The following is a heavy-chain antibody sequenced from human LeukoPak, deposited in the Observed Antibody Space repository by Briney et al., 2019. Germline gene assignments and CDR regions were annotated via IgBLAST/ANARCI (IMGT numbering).Heavy chain of an antibody. V-gene: IGHV3-7*01. D-gene: IGHD3-22*01. CDR3: ARLGPDYDSSGYYGSFDY. CDR1: GFTFSSYW. J-gene: IGHJ4*02. Sequence: GGSLRLSCAASGFTFSSYWMSWVRQAPGKGLEWVANIKQDGSEKYYVDSVKGRFTISRDNAKNSLYLQMNSLRAEDTAVYYCARLGPDYDSSGYYGSFDYWGQGTLVTVSS. CDR2: IKQDGSEK.